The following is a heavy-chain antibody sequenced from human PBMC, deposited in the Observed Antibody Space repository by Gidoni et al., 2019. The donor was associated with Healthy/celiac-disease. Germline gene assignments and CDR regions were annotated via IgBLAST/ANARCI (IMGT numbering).Heavy chain of an antibody. D-gene: IGHD2-21*01. CDR3: TTDSPYPYDGLSFDI. J-gene: IGHJ3*02. CDR1: GFNFDDYG. CDR2: ITWNGGST. Sequence: GPPVEYGGGVVRPGGSLRLSCAASGFNFDDYGMSWVRKAQGKGVGWVSGITWNGGSTGYADSVKGRFTISRDNANNSLYLKMNILRAEVTALYYPTTDSPYPYDGLSFDIWGQGTTVTVSS. V-gene: IGHV3-20*04.